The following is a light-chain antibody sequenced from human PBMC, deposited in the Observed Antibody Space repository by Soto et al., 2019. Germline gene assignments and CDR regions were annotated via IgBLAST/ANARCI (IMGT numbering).Light chain of an antibody. V-gene: IGKV1-39*01. CDR2: AAS. Sequence: DIQMTQSPSSLSASVGDTVTITCRASQSISNDLYWYQQKPGKAPKLLIYAASTLQGGVPSRFSRSGSGTDFTLTISSLQPEDFATYYCQRSYSTPPYTFGQGTRLEIK. CDR1: QSISND. CDR3: QRSYSTPPYT. J-gene: IGKJ2*01.